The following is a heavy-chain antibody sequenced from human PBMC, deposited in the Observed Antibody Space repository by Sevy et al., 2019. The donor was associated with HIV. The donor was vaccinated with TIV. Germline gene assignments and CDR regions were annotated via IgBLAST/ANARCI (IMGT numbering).Heavy chain of an antibody. Sequence: GGSLRLSCAASGFTVNSNYMTWVRQAPGKGLEGVSVIHSDDTTYHADSVKDRLTMSRDNFKNTLYLHMSSLRAEDTAVYYCARGKSGYGYALNYWGQGTLVTVSS. CDR2: IHSDDTT. V-gene: IGHV3-66*01. CDR1: GFTVNSNY. CDR3: ARGKSGYGYALNY. D-gene: IGHD5-18*01. J-gene: IGHJ4*02.